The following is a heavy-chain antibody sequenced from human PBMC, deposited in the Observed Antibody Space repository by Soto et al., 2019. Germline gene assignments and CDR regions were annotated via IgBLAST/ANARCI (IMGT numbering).Heavy chain of an antibody. CDR1: GGSIRSDDYY. V-gene: IGHV4-31*03. J-gene: IGHJ6*02. CDR3: ARVDFEGQARDLFYGMDV. D-gene: IGHD2-2*03. CDR2: ISYSGTT. Sequence: QVQLQESGPGLVKPSQALSLICTVSGGSIRSDDYYWSWIRQPPGKGLEWIGYISYSGTTYYNPSLRSRLSISVATSNHQFSLKLNSAICADTAVYYCARVDFEGQARDLFYGMDVWGQATTVTVSS.